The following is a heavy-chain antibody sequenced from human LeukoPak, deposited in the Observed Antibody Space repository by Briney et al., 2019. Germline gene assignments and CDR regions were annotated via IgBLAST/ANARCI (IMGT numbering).Heavy chain of an antibody. Sequence: ASVKVSCKASGYTFTGYYLYWGRQAPGQGLQWMWWVNPNSGVTNYAQKFQGRVTMTRDTSISTGYMELIRLRYDDTAVYYCARDLAVAGTPLGYWGQGTLVTVSS. CDR2: VNPNSGVT. V-gene: IGHV1-2*02. CDR1: GYTFTGYY. J-gene: IGHJ4*02. CDR3: ARDLAVAGTPLGY. D-gene: IGHD6-19*01.